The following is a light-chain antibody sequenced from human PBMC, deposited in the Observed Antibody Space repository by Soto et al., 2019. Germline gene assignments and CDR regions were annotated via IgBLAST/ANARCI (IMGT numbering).Light chain of an antibody. CDR3: KQYYSYPIT. CDR2: AAS. V-gene: IGKV1-8*01. J-gene: IGKJ3*01. CDR1: QGISSY. Sequence: AIRMTQSPSSFSASTGDRVTITCRASQGISSYLAWYQQKPGKAPKLLIYAASTLQSGVPSRFSGSGSGTYFSLTISSLQSEDFATYYCKQYYSYPITFGPGTKVDL.